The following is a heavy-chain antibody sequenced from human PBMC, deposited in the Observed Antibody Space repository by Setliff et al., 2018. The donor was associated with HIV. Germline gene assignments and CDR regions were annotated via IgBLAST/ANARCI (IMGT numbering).Heavy chain of an antibody. Sequence: SVKVSCKASGGTFSNYPISWVRQAPGQGLEWMGKISPALGTADYAQKFQGRVTMTRDTSIRTVYMELSSLRSDDTALYYCATDREKWEGYYKYYYMDVWGKGTKVTVSS. J-gene: IGHJ6*03. V-gene: IGHV1-69*08. CDR3: ATDREKWEGYYKYYYMDV. CDR1: GGTFSNYP. CDR2: ISPALGTA. D-gene: IGHD1-26*01.